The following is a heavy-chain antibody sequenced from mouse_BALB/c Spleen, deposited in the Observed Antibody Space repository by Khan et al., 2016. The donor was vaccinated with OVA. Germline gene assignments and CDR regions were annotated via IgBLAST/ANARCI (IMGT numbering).Heavy chain of an antibody. V-gene: IGHV9-3-1*01. D-gene: IGHD1-1*02. CDR1: GYTFTNYG. CDR3: VSDGDWYFDV. CDR2: INTYTGEP. Sequence: LVESGPELKKPGETVKISCKASGYTFTNYGMNWVKQAPGKGLKWMGWINTYTGEPTYADDFKGRFAFSLETSASTAYLQINNLKNEDTATXICVSDGDWYFDVWGAGTTVTVSS. J-gene: IGHJ1*01.